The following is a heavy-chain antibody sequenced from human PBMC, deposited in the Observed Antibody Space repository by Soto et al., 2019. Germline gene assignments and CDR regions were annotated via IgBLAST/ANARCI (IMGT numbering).Heavy chain of an antibody. V-gene: IGHV1-2*02. Sequence: ASVKVSCKASGYTFTGYYMHWVRQAPGQGLEWMGWINPNSGGTNYAQKFQGRVTMTRDTSISTAYMELSRLRSDDTAVYYCARDGNGYYYGSGSYSSGWFDPWGQGTMVTLSS. CDR2: INPNSGGT. CDR1: GYTFTGYY. D-gene: IGHD3-10*01. CDR3: ARDGNGYYYGSGSYSSGWFDP. J-gene: IGHJ5*02.